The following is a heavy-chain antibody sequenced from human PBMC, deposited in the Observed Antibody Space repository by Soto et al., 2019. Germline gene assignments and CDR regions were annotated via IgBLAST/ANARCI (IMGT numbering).Heavy chain of an antibody. V-gene: IGHV4-59*08. J-gene: IGHJ4*02. CDR1: GGSISSYY. D-gene: IGHD3-16*01. Sequence: QVQLQESGPGLVKPSETLSLTCTVSGGSISSYYWSWIRQPPGKGLEWIGYIYYSGSTNYNPSLHCQVTIPVDSSKNPSSLKLCSVTAADTAVYYCARLWDFWGQRTLVTVSS. CDR3: ARLWDF. CDR2: IYYSGST.